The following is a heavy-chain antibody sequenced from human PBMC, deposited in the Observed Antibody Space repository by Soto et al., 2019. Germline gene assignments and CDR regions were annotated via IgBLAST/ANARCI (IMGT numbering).Heavy chain of an antibody. V-gene: IGHV4-31*03. CDR3: ARWGSLEGDWLLPYDY. Sequence: SETVSLTCTVSGGSISSGGYYWSWIRQHPGKGLEWIGYIYYSGSTYYNPSLKSRVTISVDTSKNQFSLKLSSVTAADTAVYYCARWGSLEGDWLLPYDYWGQGTLVTVSS. D-gene: IGHD3-9*01. CDR2: IYYSGST. J-gene: IGHJ4*02. CDR1: GGSISSGGYY.